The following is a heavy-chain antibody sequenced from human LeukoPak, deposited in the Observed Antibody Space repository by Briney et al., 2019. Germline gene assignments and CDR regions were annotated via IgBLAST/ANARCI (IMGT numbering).Heavy chain of an antibody. CDR1: GFTFSDYY. CDR3: ARSNYGDYLFDY. V-gene: IGHV3-11*06. J-gene: IGHJ4*02. CDR2: ISSSSSYT. D-gene: IGHD4-17*01. Sequence: GGSLRLSCAASGFTFSDYYMSWIRQAPGKGLEWVSYISSSSSYTNYVDSVKGRFTISRDNAKNSLYLQMNSLRAEDTAVYYCARSNYGDYLFDYWGQGTLVTVSS.